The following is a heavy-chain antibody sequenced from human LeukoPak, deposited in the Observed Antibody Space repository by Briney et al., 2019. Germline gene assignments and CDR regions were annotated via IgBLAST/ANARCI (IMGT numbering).Heavy chain of an antibody. CDR3: ARVIHLGELSLYDY. CDR2: IDPGDSFT. Sequence: GESLRISCKGSGYSFSSYWISWVRQMPGKGLEWMGRIDPGDSFTKYRPSLEGRVTISADKSISTAYLQWSSLKASDTAMYYCARVIHLGELSLYDYWGQGTLVTVSS. V-gene: IGHV5-10-1*01. J-gene: IGHJ4*02. CDR1: GYSFSSYW. D-gene: IGHD3-16*02.